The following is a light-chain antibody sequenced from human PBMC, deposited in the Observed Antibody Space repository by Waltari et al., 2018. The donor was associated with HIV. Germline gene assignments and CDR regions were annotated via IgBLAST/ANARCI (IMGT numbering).Light chain of an antibody. CDR3: SSWTSSTTLV. J-gene: IGLJ1*01. CDR2: DVR. Sequence: QSALTHPASVSGSHGQSITISCTGTNSDFGSYDFVSCYQQYPGKAPRLFISDVRNRPSGISSRFSGSKYGYTASLTISGLRAEDEADYFCSSWTSSTTLVFGTGTKVTVL. V-gene: IGLV2-14*01. CDR1: NSDFGSYDF.